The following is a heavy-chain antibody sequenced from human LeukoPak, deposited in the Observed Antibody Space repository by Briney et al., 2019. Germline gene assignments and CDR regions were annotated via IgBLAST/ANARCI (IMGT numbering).Heavy chain of an antibody. J-gene: IGHJ3*02. V-gene: IGHV4-39*01. CDR3: ARLRKFVDAFDI. Sequence: SETLSLTSNFSASISGTGYYWVWIRHPPGKGLEWIGNAYYTGSTFYNPSLKSRVTISVDTSKDQFFLRLTSVTAADTAVYYCARLRKFVDAFDIWGRGTMVSVSS. D-gene: IGHD3-16*01. CDR2: AYYTGST. CDR1: ASISGTGYY.